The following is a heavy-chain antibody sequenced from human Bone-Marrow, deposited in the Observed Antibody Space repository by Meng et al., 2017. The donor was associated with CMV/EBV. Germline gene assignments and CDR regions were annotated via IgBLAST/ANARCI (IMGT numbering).Heavy chain of an antibody. CDR3: ARGGYGDYEYDY. Sequence: SEPLSLTCTVSGGSISSYYWSWIRQPPGKGLEWIGYIYYSGSTNYNPSLKSRVTISADTSKNQFSLKLSSVTAADTAVYYCARGGYGDYEYDYWGQGTLVTVSS. V-gene: IGHV4-59*01. J-gene: IGHJ4*02. D-gene: IGHD4-17*01. CDR2: IYYSGST. CDR1: GGSISSYY.